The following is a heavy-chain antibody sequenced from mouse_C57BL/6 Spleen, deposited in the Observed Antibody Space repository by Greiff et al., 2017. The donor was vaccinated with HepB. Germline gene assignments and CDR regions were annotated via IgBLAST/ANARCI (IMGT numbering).Heavy chain of an antibody. CDR1: GFSLTSYG. CDR3: GRGGSYDWYFEV. V-gene: IGHV2-6*03. Sequence: VQLVESGPGLVAPSQSLSIPCTVSGFSLTSYGVHWVRQPPGKGLEWLVVIWSDGSTTYNSALKSRLSISKDNSKSQVFLKMNSLQTDDTAMYYCGRGGSYDWYFEVWGTGTTVTVSS. D-gene: IGHD1-1*02. J-gene: IGHJ1*03. CDR2: IWSDGST.